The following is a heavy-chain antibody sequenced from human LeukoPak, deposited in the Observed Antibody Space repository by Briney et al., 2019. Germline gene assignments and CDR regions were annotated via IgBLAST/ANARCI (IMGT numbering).Heavy chain of an antibody. CDR1: GDPMTPYY. Sequence: SETLSLTCTVSGDPMTPYYWSWIRQPPGKGLDWIGYMSYSGDTRYNPSLKSRVTISVDASNNQFSLRLTSMTAADTATYYCARDGRGGLFYYFDSWGPGTLVTVSS. J-gene: IGHJ4*02. CDR3: ARDGRGGLFYYFDS. D-gene: IGHD3-16*01. CDR2: MSYSGDT. V-gene: IGHV4-59*01.